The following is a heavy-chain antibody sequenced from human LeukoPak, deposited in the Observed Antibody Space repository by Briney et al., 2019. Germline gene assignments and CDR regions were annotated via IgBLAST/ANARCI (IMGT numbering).Heavy chain of an antibody. CDR2: IFHSGST. D-gene: IGHD2-2*01. Sequence: IPSGTLSLTCAVSGGSISSSNWWSWVRQPPGKGLDWIGEIFHSGSTNYNPSLKSRVTISLDKSKNQFSLKLSSVTAADTAVYYCAGHSASGDYWGQGTLVTVSS. CDR3: AGHSASGDY. CDR1: GGSISSSNW. J-gene: IGHJ4*02. V-gene: IGHV4-4*02.